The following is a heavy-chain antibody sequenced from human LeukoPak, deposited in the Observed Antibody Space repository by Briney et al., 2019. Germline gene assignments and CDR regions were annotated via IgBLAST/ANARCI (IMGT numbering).Heavy chain of an antibody. D-gene: IGHD3-10*01. CDR1: GFTFSDNY. V-gene: IGHV3-11*05. CDR3: ARVIMVRGVIMTTQWSFDY. J-gene: IGHJ4*02. CDR2: ISSTTSYT. Sequence: GGSLRLSCAASGFTFSDNYMGWIRQAPGKGLEWVSYISSTTSYTNSADSVKGRFTISRDNAKNSLFLQINSLRAEDTAVYYCARVIMVRGVIMTTQWSFDYWGQGALVTVSS.